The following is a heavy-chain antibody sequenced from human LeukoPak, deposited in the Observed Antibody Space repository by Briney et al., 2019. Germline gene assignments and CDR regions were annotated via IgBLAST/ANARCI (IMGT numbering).Heavy chain of an antibody. CDR2: IYYSGGT. CDR3: ARGGGNSSIVLDY. V-gene: IGHV4-59*01. D-gene: IGHD4-23*01. Sequence: PSETLSLTCTVSGGSISSYYWSWIRQPPGKGLEWIGYIYYSGGTNYNPSLKSRVTISVDTSKNQFSLKLSSVTAADTAVYYCARGGGNSSIVLDYWGQGTLVTVSS. J-gene: IGHJ4*02. CDR1: GGSISSYY.